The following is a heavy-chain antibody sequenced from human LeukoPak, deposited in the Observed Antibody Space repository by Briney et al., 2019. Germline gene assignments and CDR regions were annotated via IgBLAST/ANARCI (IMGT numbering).Heavy chain of an antibody. J-gene: IGHJ5*02. CDR2: IIPIFGTA. CDR3: ASSSGDYLDWFDP. CDR1: GGTFSSYA. D-gene: IGHD4-17*01. Sequence: GSSVKVSCKASGGTFSSYAISWVRQAPGQGLEWMGGIIPIFGTANYAQKFQGRVTITADESTSTAYMELSSPRSEDTAVYYCASSSGDYLDWFDPWGQGTLVTVSS. V-gene: IGHV1-69*01.